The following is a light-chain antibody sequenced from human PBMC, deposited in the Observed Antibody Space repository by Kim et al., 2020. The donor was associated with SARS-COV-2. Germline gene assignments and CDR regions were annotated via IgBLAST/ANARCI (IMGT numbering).Light chain of an antibody. CDR2: GAS. CDR3: QQYNNWWT. CDR1: QSVYSN. V-gene: IGKV3-15*01. Sequence: ETVMTQSPATLSVSPGERATLSCRASQSVYSNLAWYQQKLGQAPRLLIYGASTRATGIPARFSGSGSGTEFTLTISSLQSEDFAVYYCQQYNNWWTFGQGTKVDIK. J-gene: IGKJ1*01.